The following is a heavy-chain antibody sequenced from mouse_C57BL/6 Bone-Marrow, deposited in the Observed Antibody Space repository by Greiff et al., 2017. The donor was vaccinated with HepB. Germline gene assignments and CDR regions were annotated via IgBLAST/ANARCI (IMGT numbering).Heavy chain of an antibody. CDR3: ARLGTTVVANFDY. CDR1: GYTFTSYW. Sequence: QVQLQQPGAELVKPGASVKLSCKASGYTFTSYWMHWVKQRPGQGLEWIGMIHPNSGSTNYNAKFKSKATLTVDKSSSTAYMQLSSLTSEDSAVYYCARLGTTVVANFDYWGQGTTLTVSS. V-gene: IGHV1-64*01. CDR2: IHPNSGST. J-gene: IGHJ2*01. D-gene: IGHD1-1*01.